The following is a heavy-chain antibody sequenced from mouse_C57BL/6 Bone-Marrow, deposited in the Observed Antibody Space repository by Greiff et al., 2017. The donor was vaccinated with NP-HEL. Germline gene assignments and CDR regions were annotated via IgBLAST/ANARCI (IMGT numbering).Heavy chain of an antibody. CDR2: IWSGGST. Sequence: QVQLKQSGPGLVQPSQSLSITCTVSGFSLTSYGVHWVRQSPGKGLEWLGVIWSGGSTDYNAAFISRLSISKDNSKGQVFFKMNSLQADDTAIYYYARNVGYYGSSPYFDYWGQGTTLTVSS. CDR1: GFSLTSYG. V-gene: IGHV2-2*01. D-gene: IGHD1-1*01. J-gene: IGHJ2*01. CDR3: ARNVGYYGSSPYFDY.